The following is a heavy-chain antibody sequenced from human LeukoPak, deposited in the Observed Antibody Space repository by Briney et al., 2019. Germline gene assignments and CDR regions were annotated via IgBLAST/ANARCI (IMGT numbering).Heavy chain of an antibody. CDR2: ISRGGNTI. Sequence: PGGSLRLSCAASGFTFSDYYMYWIRQAPGKGLEWVSYISRGGNTIYYSDSVKGRFTISRDNAKNSLNLQMNSLRTEDTAVYYCASSRSITLDYWGQGTLVSVSS. CDR1: GFTFSDYY. J-gene: IGHJ4*02. CDR3: ASSRSITLDY. V-gene: IGHV3-11*01.